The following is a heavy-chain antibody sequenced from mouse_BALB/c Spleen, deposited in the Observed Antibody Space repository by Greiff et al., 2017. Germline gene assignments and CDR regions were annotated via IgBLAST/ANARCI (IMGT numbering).Heavy chain of an antibody. CDR3: ARGDGIPFDY. CDR1: GYTFTDYA. Sequence: QVQLQQSGPELVRPGVSVKLSCTGSGYTFTDYAMHWVKQSHAKSLEWIGVISTYYGNTNYNQKFKGKATMTVDKSSSTDYMELARLTSEDSAIYYCARGDGIPFDYWGQGTLVTVSA. J-gene: IGHJ3*01. CDR2: ISTYYGNT. D-gene: IGHD2-1*01. V-gene: IGHV1-67*01.